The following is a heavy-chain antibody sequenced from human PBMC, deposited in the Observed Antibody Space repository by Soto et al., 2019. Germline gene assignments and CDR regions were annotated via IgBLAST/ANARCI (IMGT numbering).Heavy chain of an antibody. CDR2: IWYDGSNK. Sequence: QVQLVESGGGVVQPGRSLRLSCAVSGFIFNSYGMHWVRQAPGKGLEWVAVIWYDGSNKYYADSVKGRFTISRDNSKNTLYLQMNSLRAEGTAVCYCARDRGAYCGGDCFPLGYWGQGTLVTVSS. D-gene: IGHD2-21*02. V-gene: IGHV3-33*01. J-gene: IGHJ4*02. CDR1: GFIFNSYG. CDR3: ARDRGAYCGGDCFPLGY.